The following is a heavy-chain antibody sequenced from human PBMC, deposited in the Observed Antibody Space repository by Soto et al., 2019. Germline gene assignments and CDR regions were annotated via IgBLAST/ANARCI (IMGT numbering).Heavy chain of an antibody. J-gene: IGHJ1*01. Sequence: XETLSLTCIVAGGSVSSGSYYCSWIRQPPGKGLEWIGYIYYSGSTCYNPSLKSRVTISVDTSKNQFSLKLSSVTAADTAVYYCAGNYGGNSREYFQHWGQGTLVTVSS. D-gene: IGHD4-17*01. CDR1: GGSVSSGSYY. CDR2: IYYSGST. CDR3: AGNYGGNSREYFQH. V-gene: IGHV4-61*01.